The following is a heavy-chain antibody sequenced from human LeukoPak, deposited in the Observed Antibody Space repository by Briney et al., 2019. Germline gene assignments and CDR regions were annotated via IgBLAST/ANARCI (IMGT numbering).Heavy chain of an antibody. CDR2: ISSSSSYI. Sequence: GGSLRLSCAASGFTFSSYSMNWVRQAPGKGLEWVSSISSSSSYIYYADSVKGRFTISRDNAKNSLYLQMNSLRAEDTAVYYCARGRSSSWYDVDYWGQGTLVTVPS. J-gene: IGHJ4*02. CDR1: GFTFSSYS. D-gene: IGHD6-13*01. CDR3: ARGRSSSWYDVDY. V-gene: IGHV3-21*01.